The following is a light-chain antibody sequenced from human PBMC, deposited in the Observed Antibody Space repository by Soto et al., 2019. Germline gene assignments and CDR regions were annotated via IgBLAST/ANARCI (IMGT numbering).Light chain of an antibody. CDR1: PSLSTRS. CDR3: QQYGRSVG. CDR2: EAS. V-gene: IGKV3-20*01. Sequence: EILLTQSPGTLSLSPGERLTLSCRTSPSLSTRSLAWYQQKPGQAPSLLIYEASTRAPGTPDRFSGSGSGTDFTLTVSRLEPEDFAVYYCQQYGRSVGFGQGTKVEIK. J-gene: IGKJ1*01.